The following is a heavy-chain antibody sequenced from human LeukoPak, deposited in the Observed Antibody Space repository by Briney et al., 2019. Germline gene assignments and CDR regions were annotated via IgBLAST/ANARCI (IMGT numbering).Heavy chain of an antibody. D-gene: IGHD2-15*01. CDR3: ARDIATVVHQD. CDR2: ISGYSGNT. Sequence: ASVKLSCKASGYTFTSYGISWVRQAPGQGLEWMGWISGYSGNTNYVQKFQGRVTMTTDRSTTTAYMELRSLRSDDTAVYYCARDIATVVHQDWGQGTLVTVSS. V-gene: IGHV1-18*01. J-gene: IGHJ4*02. CDR1: GYTFTSYG.